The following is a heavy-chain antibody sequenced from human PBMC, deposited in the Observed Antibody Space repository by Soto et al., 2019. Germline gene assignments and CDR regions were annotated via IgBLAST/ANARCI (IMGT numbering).Heavy chain of an antibody. V-gene: IGHV1-69*02. CDR2: VIPIIGEG. Sequence: QVQLVQSGAEVKEPGSSVKVSCKVSGGTFSSQTINWVRQVPGQGLEWMGSVIPIIGEGKYAQSFLGRVTFTADSPRRPASVERRGLRSGDAAVFYWGRPAVNDLDADSSAFDIWGQGTMVTVSS. CDR1: GGTFSSQT. CDR3: GRPAVNDLDADSSAFDI. D-gene: IGHD1-1*01. J-gene: IGHJ3*02.